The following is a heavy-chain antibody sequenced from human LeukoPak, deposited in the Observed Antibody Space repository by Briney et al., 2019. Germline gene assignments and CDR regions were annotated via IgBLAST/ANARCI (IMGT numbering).Heavy chain of an antibody. CDR2: ISGSGGST. D-gene: IGHD3-16*02. V-gene: IGHV3-23*01. J-gene: IGHJ4*02. CDR3: AKEGYMITFGGVIVIGSYFDY. CDR1: GFTFSSYA. Sequence: PGGSLRLSCAASGFTFSSYAMSWVRQAPGKGLECVSAISGSGGSTYYADSVKGRFTISRDNSKNTLYLQMNSLRAEDTAVYYCAKEGYMITFGGVIVIGSYFDYWGQGTLVTVSS.